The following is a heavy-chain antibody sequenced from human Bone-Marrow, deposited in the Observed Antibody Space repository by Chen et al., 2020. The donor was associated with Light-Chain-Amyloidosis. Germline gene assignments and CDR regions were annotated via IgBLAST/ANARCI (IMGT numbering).Heavy chain of an antibody. Sequence: VQLEQSGPDVKKLGEPLKFSCKGAGYTFPNYWIGWVRQMPGKGLEWMGVIYPDDSDARYSPSFEGQVTISADKSITTAYLQWRSLKASDTAMYYCARRRDGYNFDYWGQGTLVTVSS. CDR1: GYTFPNYW. V-gene: IGHV5-51*01. J-gene: IGHJ4*02. CDR2: IYPDDSDA. CDR3: ARRRDGYNFDY. D-gene: IGHD5-12*01.